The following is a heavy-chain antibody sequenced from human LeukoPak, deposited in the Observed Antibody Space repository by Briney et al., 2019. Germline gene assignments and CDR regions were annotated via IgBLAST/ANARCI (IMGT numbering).Heavy chain of an antibody. Sequence: GGSLRLSCAASGFTFSSYSMNWVRQAPGKGLEWVSSISSSSSYIYYADSVKGRFTISRDNAKNSLYLQMNSLRAEDTAVYYCARAANWHDDDWFDPWGQGTLVTVSS. D-gene: IGHD1-1*01. CDR1: GFTFSSYS. CDR3: ARAANWHDDDWFDP. CDR2: ISSSSSYI. J-gene: IGHJ5*02. V-gene: IGHV3-21*04.